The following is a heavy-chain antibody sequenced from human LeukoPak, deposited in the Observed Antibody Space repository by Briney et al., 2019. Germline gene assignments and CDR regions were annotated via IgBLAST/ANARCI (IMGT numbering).Heavy chain of an antibody. D-gene: IGHD3-10*01. CDR1: GFTFSSYA. CDR3: AGGDNWFAP. J-gene: IGHJ5*02. CDR2: ISYDGSNK. Sequence: QTGGSLRLSCAASGFTFSSYAMHWVRQAPGKGLEWVAVISYDGSNKYYADSVKGRFTISRDNSKNTLYLQMNSLRAEDTAVYYCAGGDNWFAPWGQGTLVTVSS. V-gene: IGHV3-30-3*01.